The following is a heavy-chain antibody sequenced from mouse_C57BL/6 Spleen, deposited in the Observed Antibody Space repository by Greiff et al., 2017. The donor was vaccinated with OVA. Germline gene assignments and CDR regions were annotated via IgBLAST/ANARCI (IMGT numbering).Heavy chain of an antibody. CDR1: GYTFTDYY. J-gene: IGHJ2*01. Sequence: QVQLQQSGPELVKPGASVKISCKASGYTFTDYYINWVKQRPGQGLEWIGWIYSGSGNTKYNEKFKGKATLTVDTSSSTAYMQLSSLTSEDSAVYFCASEGPDDFDYWGQGTTLTVSS. V-gene: IGHV1-84*01. CDR3: ASEGPDDFDY. CDR2: IYSGSGNT.